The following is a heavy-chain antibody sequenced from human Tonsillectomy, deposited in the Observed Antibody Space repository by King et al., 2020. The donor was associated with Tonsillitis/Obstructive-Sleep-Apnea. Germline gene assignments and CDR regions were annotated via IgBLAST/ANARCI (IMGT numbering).Heavy chain of an antibody. D-gene: IGHD2-15*01. Sequence: VQLVESGGGVVQPGRSLRLSCAASGFTFSSYGMHWVRQAPGKGLEWVAVISYDGSNKYYADSVKGRFTISRDNSKNTLYLQMNSLRAEDTAVYYCAKVREVVVAALDYWGQGTLVTVSS. CDR1: GFTFSSYG. J-gene: IGHJ4*02. V-gene: IGHV3-30*18. CDR3: AKVREVVVAALDY. CDR2: ISYDGSNK.